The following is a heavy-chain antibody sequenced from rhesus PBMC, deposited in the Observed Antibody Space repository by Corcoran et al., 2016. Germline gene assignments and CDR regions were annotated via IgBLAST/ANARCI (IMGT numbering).Heavy chain of an antibody. CDR3: TTTTYYNFWSGYSDY. J-gene: IGHJ4*01. Sequence: EVQLVEFGAGLVQPGGSLRLSFAASGFTFSKSWMSWVRQAPGKGLEWVARIKRKADGETADYAASVKGRFTISRDDSKNTLYLQMNSLKTEDTAVYYCTTTTYYNFWSGYSDYWGQGVLVTVSS. V-gene: IGHV3-30*02. CDR2: IKRKADGETA. D-gene: IGHD3-3*01. CDR1: GFTFSKSW.